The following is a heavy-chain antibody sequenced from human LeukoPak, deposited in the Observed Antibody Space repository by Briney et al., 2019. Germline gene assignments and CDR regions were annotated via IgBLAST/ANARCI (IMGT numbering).Heavy chain of an antibody. D-gene: IGHD2-2*02. J-gene: IGHJ6*03. Sequence: ASVKVSCKASGYTFTGYYMHWVRQAPGQGLEWMGWINPNSGGTNYAQKFQGRVTMTRDTSISTAYMELSRLRSDDTAVYYCARSGNIVVVPAAIQGGWDYYYMDVWGKGTTVTVSS. CDR2: INPNSGGT. CDR1: GYTFTGYY. CDR3: ARSGNIVVVPAAIQGGWDYYYMDV. V-gene: IGHV1-2*02.